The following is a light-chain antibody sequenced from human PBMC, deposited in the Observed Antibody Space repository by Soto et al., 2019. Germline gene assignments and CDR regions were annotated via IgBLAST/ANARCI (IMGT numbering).Light chain of an antibody. CDR2: DAS. Sequence: DIQMTQSPSTLSASVGDRLTITCRASQSISAWLAWYQQKPGKAPKLLIYDASILQIGVPSRFSGSGSGTSFTLTISSLQPGDFATYYGQQYNSYPWTFGQGTKVEV. CDR3: QQYNSYPWT. V-gene: IGKV1-5*01. J-gene: IGKJ1*01. CDR1: QSISAW.